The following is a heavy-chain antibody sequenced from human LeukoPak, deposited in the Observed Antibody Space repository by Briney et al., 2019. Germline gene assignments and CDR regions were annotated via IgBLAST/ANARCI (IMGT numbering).Heavy chain of an antibody. V-gene: IGHV3-66*04. CDR3: ARLGIAAAGSFDY. J-gene: IGHJ4*02. Sequence: GGSLRLSCAASGFTFSDYYMSWVRQAPGKGLEWVSVIYSGGSTYYADSVKGRFTISRDNSKNTLYLQMNSLRAEDTAVYYCARLGIAAAGSFDYWGQGTLVTVSS. D-gene: IGHD6-13*01. CDR1: GFTFSDYY. CDR2: IYSGGST.